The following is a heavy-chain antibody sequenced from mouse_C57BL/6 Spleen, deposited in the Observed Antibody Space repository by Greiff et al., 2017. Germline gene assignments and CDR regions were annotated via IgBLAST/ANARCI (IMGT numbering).Heavy chain of an antibody. V-gene: IGHV1-18*01. CDR3: ARGEYYGSSSWYFDV. D-gene: IGHD1-1*01. CDR1: GYTFTDYN. Sequence: VQLQQSGPELVKPGASVKIPCKASGYTFTDYNMDWVKQSHGKSLEWIGDINPNNGGTIYNQKFKGKATLTVDKSSSTAYMELRSLTSEDTAVYYCARGEYYGSSSWYFDVWGTGTTVTVSS. CDR2: INPNNGGT. J-gene: IGHJ1*03.